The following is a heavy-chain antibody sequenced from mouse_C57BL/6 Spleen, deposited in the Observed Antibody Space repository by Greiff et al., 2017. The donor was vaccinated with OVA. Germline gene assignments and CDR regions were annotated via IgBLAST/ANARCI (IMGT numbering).Heavy chain of an antibody. Sequence: EVQLQQSGPELVKPGASVKISCKASGYTFTDYYMNWVKQSHGKSLEWIGDINPNNGGTSYNQKFKGKATLTVDKSSSTAYMELRSLTSEDSAVYYCARWYYYGSTLFAYWGQGTLVTVSA. CDR1: GYTFTDYY. CDR2: INPNNGGT. CDR3: ARWYYYGSTLFAY. J-gene: IGHJ3*01. V-gene: IGHV1-26*01. D-gene: IGHD1-1*01.